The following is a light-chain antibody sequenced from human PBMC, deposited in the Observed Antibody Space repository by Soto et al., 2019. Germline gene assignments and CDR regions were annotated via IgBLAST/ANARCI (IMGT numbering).Light chain of an antibody. Sequence: DIQLTQSPSFLSASVGDRDTITCRASQGISSHFAWYQQKPGKAPKLLIYAASTLQSGVPSRCSGSGSGTEVTLTTSSLQPEDVATEYGQQRKRYTIAVGQGTRLEIK. CDR1: QGISSH. J-gene: IGKJ5*01. CDR3: QQRKRYTIA. V-gene: IGKV1-9*01. CDR2: AAS.